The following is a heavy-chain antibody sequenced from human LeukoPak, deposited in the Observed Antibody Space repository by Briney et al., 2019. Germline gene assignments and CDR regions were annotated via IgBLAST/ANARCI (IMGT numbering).Heavy chain of an antibody. CDR1: GYSFTSYW. V-gene: IGHV5-51*01. D-gene: IGHD3-22*01. Sequence: GESLKISCKGSGYSFTSYWIGWVRQVPGKGLEWMGIIYPGDSDTRYSPSFQGQVTISADKSISTAYLQWSSLKASDTAMYYCARSRSYYYDSSGFPRDAFDIWGQGTMVTVSS. CDR2: IYPGDSDT. CDR3: ARSRSYYYDSSGFPRDAFDI. J-gene: IGHJ3*02.